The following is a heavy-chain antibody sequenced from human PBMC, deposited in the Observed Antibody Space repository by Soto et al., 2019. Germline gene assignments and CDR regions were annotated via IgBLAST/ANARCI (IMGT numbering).Heavy chain of an antibody. CDR2: IYWDDDK. J-gene: IGHJ4*02. V-gene: IGHV2-5*02. D-gene: IGHD4-17*01. Sequence: QITLKESGPTLVKPTQTLTLTCTFSGFSLSTSGVGVGWIRQPPGKALEWLALIYWDDDKRSSPSLKSRLTIPKDTSNNQGVITMTNMDPVDTATYYCAHATTVTTYRHFDYWGQGTLVTVSS. CDR3: AHATTVTTYRHFDY. CDR1: GFSLSTSGVG.